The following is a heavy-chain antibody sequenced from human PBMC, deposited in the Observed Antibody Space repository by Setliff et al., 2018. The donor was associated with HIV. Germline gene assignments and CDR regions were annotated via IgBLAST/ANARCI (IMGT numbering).Heavy chain of an antibody. CDR3: ARGYPGIAVAGLSYYYYYYMDV. D-gene: IGHD6-19*01. J-gene: IGHJ6*03. CDR2: ISDSGSS. CDR1: GGSISSGGYY. Sequence: PSETLSLTCTVSGGSISSGGYYWTWIRQHPGKGLEWIGYISDSGSSNYNPSLKSRVTISVDTSKNQFSLKLSSVTAADTAVYYCARGYPGIAVAGLSYYYYYYMDVWGKGTTVTVSS. V-gene: IGHV4-61*08.